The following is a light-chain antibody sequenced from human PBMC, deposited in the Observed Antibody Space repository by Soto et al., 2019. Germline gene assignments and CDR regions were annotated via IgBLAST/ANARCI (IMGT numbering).Light chain of an antibody. CDR1: HRVSSN. Sequence: EIVMTQSPATLSVSPGERATLSCRASHRVSSNLARYQQKPGQAPRLLICGTSTRATGIPARFSGSGSGTDFTLTISRLEPEDFAVYYCQQYGSSPLTFGGGTKVDIK. J-gene: IGKJ4*02. CDR3: QQYGSSPLT. V-gene: IGKV3-15*01. CDR2: GTS.